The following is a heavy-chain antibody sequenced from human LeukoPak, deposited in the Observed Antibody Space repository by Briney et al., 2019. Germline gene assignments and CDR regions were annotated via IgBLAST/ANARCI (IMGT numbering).Heavy chain of an antibody. CDR1: GFTFSSYS. CDR2: ISSSSSYI. CDR3: ARDRALRPDGMDV. Sequence: GGSLRLSCAASGFTFSSYSMNWVCQAPGKGLEWVSSISSSSSYIYYADSVKGRFTISRDNAKNSLYLQMNSLRAEDTAVYYCARDRALRPDGMDVWGQGTTVTVSS. D-gene: IGHD4-17*01. V-gene: IGHV3-21*01. J-gene: IGHJ6*02.